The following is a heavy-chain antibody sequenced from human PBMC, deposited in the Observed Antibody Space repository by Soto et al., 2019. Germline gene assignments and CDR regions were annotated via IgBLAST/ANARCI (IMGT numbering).Heavy chain of an antibody. V-gene: IGHV3-30*18. CDR1: GFTFSSYG. CDR3: AKDEDSSGYYSAPVN. Sequence: PGGSLRLSCAASGFTFSSYGIHWVRQAPGKGLEWVAVISYDGSNKYYADSVKGRFTISRDNSKNTLYLQMNSLRAEDTAVYYCAKDEDSSGYYSAPVNWGQGTLVTVS. J-gene: IGHJ4*02. CDR2: ISYDGSNK. D-gene: IGHD3-22*01.